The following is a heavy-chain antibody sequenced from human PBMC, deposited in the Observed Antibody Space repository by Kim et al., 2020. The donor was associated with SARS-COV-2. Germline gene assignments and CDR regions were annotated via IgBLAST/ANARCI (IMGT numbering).Heavy chain of an antibody. J-gene: IGHJ5*02. Sequence: SETLSLTCAVYGGSFSGYYWSWIRQPPGKGLEWIGEINHSGSTNYNPSLKSRVTISVDTSKNQFSLKLSSVTAADTAVYYCARGRSVFHGQLVRSWGQGTLVTVSS. D-gene: IGHD6-13*01. CDR2: INHSGST. V-gene: IGHV4-34*01. CDR3: ARGRSVFHGQLVRS. CDR1: GGSFSGYY.